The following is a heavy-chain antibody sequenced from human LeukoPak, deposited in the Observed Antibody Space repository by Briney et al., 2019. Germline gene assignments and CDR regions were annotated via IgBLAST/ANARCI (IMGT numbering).Heavy chain of an antibody. V-gene: IGHV3-23*01. J-gene: IGHJ4*02. D-gene: IGHD5-12*01. CDR1: GISFNNYG. CDR3: AKVISSYSGYDSY. CDR2: ISNGGHHT. Sequence: PGGSLRLSCAASGISFNNYGMSWVRQAPGKGLEWVSSISNGGHHTYYAESVRGRFTISRDNSKNTLYLQMDSLRAADTAVYYCAKVISSYSGYDSYWGQGTLVTVSS.